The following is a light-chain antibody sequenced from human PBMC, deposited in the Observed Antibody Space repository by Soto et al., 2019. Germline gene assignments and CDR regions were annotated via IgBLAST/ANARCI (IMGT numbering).Light chain of an antibody. J-gene: IGKJ1*01. CDR2: GAS. Sequence: EIVMTQSPAILAVSAWERATLSCRASQSVSSNLAWFQQKPGQTPRLLFNGASTRATGIPARFTGSGSGTEFILTISSLQSEDFAVYYCQQYDIWPPTFGQGTKVDIK. V-gene: IGKV3-15*01. CDR3: QQYDIWPPT. CDR1: QSVSSN.